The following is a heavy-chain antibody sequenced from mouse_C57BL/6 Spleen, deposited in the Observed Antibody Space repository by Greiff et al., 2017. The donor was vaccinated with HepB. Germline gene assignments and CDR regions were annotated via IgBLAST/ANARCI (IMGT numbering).Heavy chain of an antibody. Sequence: EVKLQESVAELVRPGASVKLSCTASGFNIKNTYMHWVKQRPEQGLEWIGRIDPANGNTKYAPKFQGKATITADTSSNTAYLQLSSLTSEDTAIYYCARNPYSNYGWFAYWGQGTLVTVSA. V-gene: IGHV14-3*01. CDR3: ARNPYSNYGWFAY. CDR1: GFNIKNTY. D-gene: IGHD2-5*01. CDR2: IDPANGNT. J-gene: IGHJ3*01.